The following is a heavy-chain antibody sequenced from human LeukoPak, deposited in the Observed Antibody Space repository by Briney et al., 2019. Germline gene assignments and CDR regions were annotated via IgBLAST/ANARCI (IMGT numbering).Heavy chain of an antibody. J-gene: IGHJ4*02. V-gene: IGHV3-23*01. CDR3: ARSRSGSVAGTSDH. CDR1: GFTFRSYA. Sequence: GGTLRLSCAVSGFTFRSYAMSWVRQAPGKGLEWVSSINGDGDTYYTDSVKGRFTISRDNSRNTLYLQMNSLRAEDTAVYYCARSRSGSVAGTSDHWGQGTLVIVSS. D-gene: IGHD6-19*01. CDR2: INGDGDT.